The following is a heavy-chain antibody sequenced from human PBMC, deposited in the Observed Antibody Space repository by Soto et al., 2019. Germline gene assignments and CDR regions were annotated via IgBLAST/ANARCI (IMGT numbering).Heavy chain of an antibody. J-gene: IGHJ6*02. CDR3: AKQWLEAYYYGMDV. D-gene: IGHD6-19*01. CDR1: GFTFSSYA. CDR2: ISGSGGST. V-gene: IGHV3-23*01. Sequence: EVQLLESGGGLVQPGGSLRLSCAASGFTFSSYAMSWVRQAPGKGLEWVSAISGSGGSTYYADSVKGRFTISRDNSKNTLYLQMNSLRAVDTAVYYCAKQWLEAYYYGMDVWGQGTTVTVSS.